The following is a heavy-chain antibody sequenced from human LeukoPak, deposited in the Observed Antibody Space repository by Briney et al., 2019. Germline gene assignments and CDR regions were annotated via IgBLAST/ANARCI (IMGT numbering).Heavy chain of an antibody. J-gene: IGHJ4*02. CDR1: GGTFSSYA. Sequence: ASVKVSCKASGGTFSSYAISWVRQAPGQGLEWMGGFDPEDGETIYAQKFQGRVTMTEDTSTDTAYMELSSLRSKDTAVYYCATVAMMDFWSGPNDYWGQGTLVTVSS. CDR3: ATVAMMDFWSGPNDY. D-gene: IGHD3-3*01. CDR2: FDPEDGET. V-gene: IGHV1-24*01.